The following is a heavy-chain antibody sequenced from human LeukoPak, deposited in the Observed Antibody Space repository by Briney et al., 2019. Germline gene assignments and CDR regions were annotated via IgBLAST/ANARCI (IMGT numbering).Heavy chain of an antibody. CDR3: ARGLPSDYYDSSGYPPPGFDY. CDR1: GGSISSGGYS. CDR2: IYHSGST. J-gene: IGHJ4*02. Sequence: SETLSLTCAVSGGSISSGGYSWSWIRQPPGKGLEWIGYIYHSGSTYYNPSLKSRVTISVDRSKNQFSLKLSSVTAADTAVYYCARGLPSDYYDSSGYPPPGFDYWGQGTLVTVSS. V-gene: IGHV4-30-2*01. D-gene: IGHD3-22*01.